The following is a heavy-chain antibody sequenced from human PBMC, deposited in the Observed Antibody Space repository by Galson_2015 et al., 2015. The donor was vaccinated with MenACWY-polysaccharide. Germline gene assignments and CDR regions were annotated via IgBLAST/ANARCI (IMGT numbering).Heavy chain of an antibody. CDR2: INPNSGGT. J-gene: IGHJ4*02. V-gene: IGHV1-2*02. CDR3: ARDAPYSGSYWDFDY. D-gene: IGHD1-26*01. Sequence: SVKVSCKASGYTFTGYYMHWVRQAPGQGLEWMGWINPNSGGTNYAQKFQGRVTMTRDTSISTAYMELSRLRSDDTAVYYCARDAPYSGSYWDFDYWGQGTLVTVSS. CDR1: GYTFTGYY.